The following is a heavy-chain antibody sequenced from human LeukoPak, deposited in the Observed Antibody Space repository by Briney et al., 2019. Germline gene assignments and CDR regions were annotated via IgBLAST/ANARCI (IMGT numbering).Heavy chain of an antibody. CDR2: IYYSGTT. CDR1: PGSITGYY. J-gene: IGHJ6*02. CDR3: ARDSGGPYWYYYGMDV. D-gene: IGHD2-8*02. Sequence: SETLSLTCNVSPGSITGYYFTWIRQPPGKGLQRLGFIYYSGTTNYSPSFKSRLTMSLDTSKNQLSLRLTSVTAADTAVYYCARDSGGPYWYYYGMDVWGRGTTVTVSS. V-gene: IGHV4-59*01.